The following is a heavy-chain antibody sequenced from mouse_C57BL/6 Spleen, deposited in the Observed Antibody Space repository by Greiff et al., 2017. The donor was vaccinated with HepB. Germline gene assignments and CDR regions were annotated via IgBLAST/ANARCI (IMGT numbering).Heavy chain of an antibody. D-gene: IGHD1-1*01. V-gene: IGHV1-52*01. CDR2: IDPSDSET. J-gene: IGHJ2*01. CDR3: ARGDYGSSYVDY. CDR1: GYTFTSYW. Sequence: QVQLKQPGAELVRPGSSVKLSCKASGYTFTSYWMHWVKQRPIQGLEWIGNIDPSDSETHYNQKFKDKATLTVDKSSSTAYMQLSSLTSEDSAVYYCARGDYGSSYVDYWGQGTTLTVSS.